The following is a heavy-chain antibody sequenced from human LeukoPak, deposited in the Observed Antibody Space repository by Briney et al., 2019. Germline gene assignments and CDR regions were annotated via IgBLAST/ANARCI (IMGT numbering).Heavy chain of an antibody. J-gene: IGHJ6*03. CDR2: ISGGDGST. V-gene: IGHV3-23*01. CDR3: AKHYTNSYYYYYMDV. D-gene: IGHD3-3*01. CDR1: GFIFSTYW. Sequence: PGGSLRLSCNASGFIFSTYWMSWVRQAPGKGLEWVSGISGGDGSTYYADSVKDRFTISRDNSKNTIYLQMNSLRAEDTAVYYCAKHYTNSYYYYYMDVWGKGTTITVSS.